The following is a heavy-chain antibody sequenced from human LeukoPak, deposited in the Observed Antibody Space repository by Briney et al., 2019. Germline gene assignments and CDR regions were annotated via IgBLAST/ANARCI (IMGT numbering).Heavy chain of an antibody. D-gene: IGHD3-22*01. J-gene: IGHJ3*02. CDR2: MNPNSGNT. CDR1: GYTFTSYD. Sequence: GASVKVSCKASGYTFTSYDINWLRQVTGQGLEWMGWMNPNSGNTGYAQKLQGRVTMTRNTSKSTAYMELSSLRSEDTAVYYCARGRFDYDSSGYYYGDAFDIWGQGTMVTVSS. CDR3: ARGRFDYDSSGYYYGDAFDI. V-gene: IGHV1-8*01.